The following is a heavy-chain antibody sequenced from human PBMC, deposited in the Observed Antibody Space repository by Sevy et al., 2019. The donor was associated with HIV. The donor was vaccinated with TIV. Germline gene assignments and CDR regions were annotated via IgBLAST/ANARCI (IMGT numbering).Heavy chain of an antibody. V-gene: IGHV3-33*03. CDR2: IWNDRQNK. CDR3: ASLPNNYYDISGYSGDNAFDL. CDR1: GFTFSNYG. Sequence: GGSLRLSCAASGFTFSNYGMHWVRQAPGKGLEWVAVIWNDRQNKHYGDFVKGRFTISRDNSKNTLYPQMNSLRVEDTAVYYCASLPNNYYDISGYSGDNAFDLWGRGTMVTVSS. J-gene: IGHJ3*01. D-gene: IGHD3-22*01.